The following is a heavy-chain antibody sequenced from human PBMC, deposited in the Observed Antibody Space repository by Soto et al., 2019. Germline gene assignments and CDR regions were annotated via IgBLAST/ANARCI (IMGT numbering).Heavy chain of an antibody. Sequence: QVQLQESGPGLLKPSQTLSLTCLVSGGSINSCGYYWSWLRQYPGKGMEWIGYIVYSGSTSYTPSLKSRLNISLDTSQSQCSLELTSVAAAETAVYYWARGHRIEGALDIWGRGTMVTVSS. V-gene: IGHV4-31*03. CDR3: ARGHRIEGALDI. J-gene: IGHJ3*02. CDR1: GGSINSCGYY. CDR2: IVYSGST.